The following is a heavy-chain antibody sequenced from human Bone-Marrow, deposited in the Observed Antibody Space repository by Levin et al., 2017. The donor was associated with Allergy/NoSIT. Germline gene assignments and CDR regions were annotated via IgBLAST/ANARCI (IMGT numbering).Heavy chain of an antibody. D-gene: IGHD2-15*01. Sequence: GESLKISCAASGFTFSSYSMNWVRQAPGKGLEWVSSISSSSSYIYYADSVKGRFTISRDNAKNSLYLQMNSLRAEDTAVYYCARDSLVVVAATHYFDYWGQGTLVTVSS. CDR1: GFTFSSYS. J-gene: IGHJ4*02. CDR2: ISSSSSYI. V-gene: IGHV3-21*01. CDR3: ARDSLVVVAATHYFDY.